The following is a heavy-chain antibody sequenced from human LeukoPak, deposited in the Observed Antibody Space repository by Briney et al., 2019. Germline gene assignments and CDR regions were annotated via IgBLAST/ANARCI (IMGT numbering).Heavy chain of an antibody. CDR1: GFSFSSYG. CDR2: ISYDGSNK. Sequence: PGRSLTLSCAASGFSFSSYGMHWVRQAPGKGLEWVAVISYDGSNKYYADSVKGRFTISRDNSKNTLYLQMNSLRAEDTAVYYCAKDGSTPTYYYDRGGYFDYWGQGTLVTVSS. V-gene: IGHV3-30*18. D-gene: IGHD3-22*01. CDR3: AKDGSTPTYYYDRGGYFDY. J-gene: IGHJ4*02.